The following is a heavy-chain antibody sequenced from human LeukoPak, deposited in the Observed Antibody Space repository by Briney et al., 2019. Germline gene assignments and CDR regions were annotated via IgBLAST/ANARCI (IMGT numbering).Heavy chain of an antibody. J-gene: IGHJ4*02. CDR2: ISGSGRSI. D-gene: IGHD6-19*01. V-gene: IGHV3-23*01. CDR3: AKEGRIALAAFDY. CDR1: GFTFTSHA. Sequence: QPGGSLRLSCAASGFTFTSHAMSWVRQAPGKGLEWVSAISGSGRSIYYADSVKGRFTISRDNSKNTMYLQMNSLRAEDSAVYYCAKEGRIALAAFDYWGQGTLVTVSS.